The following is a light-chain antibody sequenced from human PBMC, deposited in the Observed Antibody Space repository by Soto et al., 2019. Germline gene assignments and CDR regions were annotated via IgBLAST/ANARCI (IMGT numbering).Light chain of an antibody. V-gene: IGKV1-39*01. CDR2: ATS. Sequence: TQSPGTMSLSPGERVTLSCRASQSIRYYLNWYQQKPGKAPKILIYATSSLESGVPSRFSGSGSGTDFTLTISSLQREDFATYYCQQSYSTPYTFGQGTKLEIK. J-gene: IGKJ2*01. CDR3: QQSYSTPYT. CDR1: QSIRYY.